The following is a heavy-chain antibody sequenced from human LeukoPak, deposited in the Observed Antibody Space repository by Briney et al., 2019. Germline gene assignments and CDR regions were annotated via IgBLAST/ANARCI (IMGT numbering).Heavy chain of an antibody. CDR1: GFSFGSYA. J-gene: IGHJ4*02. V-gene: IGHV3-23*01. D-gene: IGHD2-15*01. Sequence: GGSLRLSCAAAGFSFGSYAMSWVRQAPGRGLEWVSGISDNGGGTYYGDSVKGRFTISRDNSKNMLYLQMNGLRDEDTALYYCAKERSTVGTPLFDNWGQGILVTVSS. CDR2: ISDNGGGT. CDR3: AKERSTVGTPLFDN.